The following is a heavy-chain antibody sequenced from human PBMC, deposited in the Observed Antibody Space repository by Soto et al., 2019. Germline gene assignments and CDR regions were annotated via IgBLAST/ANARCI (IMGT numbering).Heavy chain of an antibody. V-gene: IGHV3-23*01. CDR2: ISGSGGST. J-gene: IGHJ6*03. Sequence: PGGSLRLSCAASGFTFSSYAMSWVRQAPGKGLEWVSAISGSGGSTYYADSVKGRFTISRDNSKNTLYLQMNSLRAEDTAVYYCAKDRNGFGELPARRAYYYYMDVWGKGTTVTVSS. CDR3: AKDRNGFGELPARRAYYYYMDV. CDR1: GFTFSSYA. D-gene: IGHD3-10*01.